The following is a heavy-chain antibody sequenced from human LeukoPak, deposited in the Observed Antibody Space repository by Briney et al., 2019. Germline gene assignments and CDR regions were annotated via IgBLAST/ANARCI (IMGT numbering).Heavy chain of an antibody. CDR2: IYSGGST. CDR3: ARTYSGYSYRMYWYFDL. J-gene: IGHJ2*01. Sequence: GGSLRLSCAASGFTVSSNSMSWVRQAPGKGLEWVSVIYSGGSTYYADSVKGRFTISRDNSKNTLYLQMNSLRAEDTAVYYCARTYSGYSYRMYWYFDLWGRGTLVTVSS. V-gene: IGHV3-53*01. D-gene: IGHD5-18*01. CDR1: GFTVSSNS.